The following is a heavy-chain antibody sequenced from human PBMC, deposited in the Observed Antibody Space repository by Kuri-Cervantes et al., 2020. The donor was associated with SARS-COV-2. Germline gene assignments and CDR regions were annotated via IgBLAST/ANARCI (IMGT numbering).Heavy chain of an antibody. D-gene: IGHD3-10*01. CDR2: IIPILGIA. CDR1: GYTFTSYD. Sequence: SVKVSCKASGYTFTSYDINWVRQATGQGLEWMGWIIPILGIANYAQKFQGRVTMTTDTSTSTAYMELRSLRSDDTAVYYCTREDYYGSGSYSPDYWGQGTLVTVSS. J-gene: IGHJ4*02. CDR3: TREDYYGSGSYSPDY. V-gene: IGHV1-69*10.